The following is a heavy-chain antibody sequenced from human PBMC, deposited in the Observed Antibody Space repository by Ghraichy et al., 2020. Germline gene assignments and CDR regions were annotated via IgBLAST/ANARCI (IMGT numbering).Heavy chain of an antibody. CDR3: ATLAYCITTTCRGLDY. Sequence: GESLNISCAASGFTFSDSYMDWVRQAPGKGLEWVGRVRNKANSYTTEYAASVEGRFTISRDDSKNSLYLQMNSLKTEDTAVYYCATLAYCITTTCRGLDYWGRGTLVTVSS. V-gene: IGHV3-72*01. CDR1: GFTFSDSY. D-gene: IGHD2/OR15-2a*01. CDR2: VRNKANSYTT. J-gene: IGHJ4*02.